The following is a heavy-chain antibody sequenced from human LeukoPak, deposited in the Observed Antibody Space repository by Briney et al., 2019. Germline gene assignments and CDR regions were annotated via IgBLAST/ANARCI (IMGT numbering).Heavy chain of an antibody. J-gene: IGHJ3*02. Sequence: SETLSLTCTVSGGSLSTDYWSWIRQPPGKGLDWIGYVSFGGGTNYNPSLKSRVITSADTSKNQFSLNLTSVTAADTAMYYCARVAERTWLPYDAAFDIWGLGTMVTVSS. D-gene: IGHD3-9*01. V-gene: IGHV4-59*08. CDR2: VSFGGGT. CDR3: ARVAERTWLPYDAAFDI. CDR1: GGSLSTDY.